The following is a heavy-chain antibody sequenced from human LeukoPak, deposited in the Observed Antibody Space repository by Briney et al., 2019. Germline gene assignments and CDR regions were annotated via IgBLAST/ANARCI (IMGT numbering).Heavy chain of an antibody. J-gene: IGHJ3*02. CDR1: GFTFSSYS. CDR2: ISSSSSYI. CDR3: ARPDEQQLVWDAFDI. D-gene: IGHD6-13*01. V-gene: IGHV3-21*01. Sequence: PGRSLRLSCAASGFTFSSYSMNWVRQAPGKGLEWVSSISSSSSYIYYADSVKGRFTISRDNAKNSLYLQMNSLRAEDTAVYYCARPDEQQLVWDAFDIWGQGTMVTVSS.